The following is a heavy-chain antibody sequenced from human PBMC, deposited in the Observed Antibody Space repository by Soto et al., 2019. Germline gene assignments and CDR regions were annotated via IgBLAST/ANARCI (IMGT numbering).Heavy chain of an antibody. J-gene: IGHJ6*02. CDR2: ISGSGGST. CDR1: GFTFSVYA. V-gene: IGHV3-23*01. Sequence: PGGSLRLSCAASGFTFSVYAMSWVRQAPGKGLEWVSAISGSGGSTYYADSVKGRFTISRDNSKNTLYLQMNSLRAEDTAVYYCAKDWDRSPPRGMAVPGQRTTVTVSS. D-gene: IGHD1-26*01. CDR3: AKDWDRSPPRGMAV.